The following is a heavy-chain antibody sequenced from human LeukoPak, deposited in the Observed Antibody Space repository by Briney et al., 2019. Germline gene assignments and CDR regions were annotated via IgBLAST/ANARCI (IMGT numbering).Heavy chain of an antibody. V-gene: IGHV4-59*08. CDR2: IYYSGST. Sequence: PSETLSLTCTVSGGSISSYYWSLIRQPPGKGLEWIGYIYYSGSTNYNPSLKSRVTISVDTSKNQFSLKLSSVTAADTAVYYCARPAPDWYFDLWGRGTLVTVSS. CDR3: ARPAPDWYFDL. CDR1: GGSISSYY. J-gene: IGHJ2*01.